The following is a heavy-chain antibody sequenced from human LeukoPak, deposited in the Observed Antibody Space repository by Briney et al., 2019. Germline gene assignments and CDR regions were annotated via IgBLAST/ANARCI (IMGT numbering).Heavy chain of an antibody. V-gene: IGHV4-31*03. CDR1: GGSISSGGYY. J-gene: IGHJ4*02. Sequence: PSQTLSLTCTVSGGSISSGGYYWSWIRQHPEKGLEWIGYIYYSGGTYYNPSLKSRVTISVDTSKNQFSLKLSSVTAADTAVYYCARVVGSAGPKIGSFDYWGQGTLVTVSS. CDR3: ARVVGSAGPKIGSFDY. CDR2: IYYSGGT. D-gene: IGHD3-22*01.